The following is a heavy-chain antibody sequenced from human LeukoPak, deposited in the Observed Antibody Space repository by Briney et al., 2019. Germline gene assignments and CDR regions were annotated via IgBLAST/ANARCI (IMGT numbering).Heavy chain of an antibody. CDR2: IYYSGST. D-gene: IGHD6-13*01. V-gene: IGHV4-39*07. Sequence: PSETLSLTCTVSGGSISSSSYYWGRIRQPPGKGLEWIGSIYYSGSTYYNPSLKSRVTISVDTSKNQFSLKLSSVTAADTAVYYCARDQGYSSSWYGVATGLPFDYWGQGTLVTVSS. CDR3: ARDQGYSSSWYGVATGLPFDY. J-gene: IGHJ4*02. CDR1: GGSISSSSYY.